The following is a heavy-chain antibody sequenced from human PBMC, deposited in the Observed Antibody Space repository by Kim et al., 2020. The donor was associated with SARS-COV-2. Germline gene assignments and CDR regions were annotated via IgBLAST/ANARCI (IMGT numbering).Heavy chain of an antibody. Sequence: GGSLRLSCAASGFTFSSYAMHWVRQAPGKGLEWVAVISYDGSNKYYADSVKGRFTISTDNSKNTLYLQMNSLRAEDTAVYYCAREPARYGSGSYYYYYG. D-gene: IGHD3-10*01. CDR1: GFTFSSYA. CDR2: ISYDGSNK. CDR3: AREPARYGSGSYYYYYG. J-gene: IGHJ6*01. V-gene: IGHV3-30-3*01.